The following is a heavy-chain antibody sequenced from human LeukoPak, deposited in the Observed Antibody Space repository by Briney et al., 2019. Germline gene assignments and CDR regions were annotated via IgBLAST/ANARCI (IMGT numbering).Heavy chain of an antibody. CDR3: AKDTEYDWGHAFDI. D-gene: IGHD3-16*01. CDR1: GFTFSSYG. V-gene: IGHV3-30*02. Sequence: GGSLRLSCAASGFTFSSYGMYWVRQAPGKGLEWVSFIRYDGSNKFYADSVKGRFTISRNNSKNTLYLQTNSLRTGDTAVYYCAKDTEYDWGHAFDIWGQGTMISVSS. J-gene: IGHJ3*02. CDR2: IRYDGSNK.